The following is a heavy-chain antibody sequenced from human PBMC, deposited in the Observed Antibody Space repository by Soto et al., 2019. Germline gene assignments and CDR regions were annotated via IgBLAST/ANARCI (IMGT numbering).Heavy chain of an antibody. CDR1: GGSFSGYY. V-gene: IGHV4-34*01. J-gene: IGHJ4*02. D-gene: IGHD3-16*01. CDR2: INHSGST. Sequence: QVQLQQWGAGLLKPSETLSLTCAVYGGSFSGYYWRWIRQPPGKGLEWIGEINHSGSTNYNPTRKSQVHISVETSKNQFSRKLSSVVAADTAVYYCARVQRIIFGGVRCQRGRGYFDYWGQGNLVTVSS. CDR3: ARVQRIIFGGVRCQRGRGYFDY.